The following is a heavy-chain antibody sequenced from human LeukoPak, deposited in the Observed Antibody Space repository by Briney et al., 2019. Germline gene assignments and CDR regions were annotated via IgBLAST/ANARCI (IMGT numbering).Heavy chain of an antibody. CDR1: GVSISSYS. CDR3: ARLSTSSWYLRI. V-gene: IGHV4-59*08. D-gene: IGHD6-13*01. Sequence: SETLSLTCAVSGVSISSYSWSWIRQPPGKGLEWIGDIYNSGSTNYNPSLRSRVTMSVDTSKNQFSLKLSSVTAADTAVYYCARLSTSSWYLRIWGQGTLVAVSA. CDR2: IYNSGST. J-gene: IGHJ4*02.